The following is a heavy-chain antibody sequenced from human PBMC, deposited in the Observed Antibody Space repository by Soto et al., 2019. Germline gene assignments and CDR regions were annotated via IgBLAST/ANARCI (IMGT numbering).Heavy chain of an antibody. V-gene: IGHV3-7*04. J-gene: IGHJ3*02. D-gene: IGHD6-13*01. CDR1: GFTFSSYW. Sequence: EVQLVESGGGLVQPGGSLRLSCAASGFTFSSYWMSWVRQAPGKGLEWVANIKQDGSEKYYVDSVKGRFTISRDNAKNSLYLQMNSLSAEDTAVYYCARGLGSSWDDAFDIWGQGTMVTVSS. CDR3: ARGLGSSWDDAFDI. CDR2: IKQDGSEK.